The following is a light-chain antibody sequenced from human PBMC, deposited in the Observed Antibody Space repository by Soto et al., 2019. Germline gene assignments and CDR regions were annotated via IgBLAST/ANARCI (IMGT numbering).Light chain of an antibody. Sequence: SVLTQPPSVSGSPGQSVTISCTGTSTDFVSYNRVSWYQQPPGTAPKPIIYKASNRPSGVPDRFSGSKSGNTASLTISGLQAADEADYYCSLYTSENTYVFGTGTKVTVL. CDR3: SLYTSENTYV. CDR2: KAS. V-gene: IGLV2-18*01. J-gene: IGLJ1*01. CDR1: STDFVSYNR.